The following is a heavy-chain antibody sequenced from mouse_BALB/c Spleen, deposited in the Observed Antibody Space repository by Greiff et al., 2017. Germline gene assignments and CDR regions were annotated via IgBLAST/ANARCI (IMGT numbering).Heavy chain of an antibody. D-gene: IGHD1-1*01. V-gene: IGHV6-6*02. J-gene: IGHJ4*01. CDR3: SRSYYGSSHYYAMDY. Sequence: EVKLMESGGGLVQPGGSMKLSCVASGFTFSNYWMNWVRQSPEKGLEWVAEIRMKSNNYATHYAESVTGKFTISRAEYKSSVYLQMNNSSAEDTGMYYCSRSYYGSSHYYAMDYWGQGTSVTVSS. CDR1: GFTFSNYW. CDR2: IRMKSNNYAT.